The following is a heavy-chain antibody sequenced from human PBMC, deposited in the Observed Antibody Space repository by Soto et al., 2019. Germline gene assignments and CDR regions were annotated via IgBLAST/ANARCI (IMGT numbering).Heavy chain of an antibody. V-gene: IGHV3-33*01. D-gene: IGHD4-17*01. CDR1: GFTFSSYG. Sequence: QVQLVESGGGVVQPGRSLRLSCAASGFTFSSYGMHWVRQAPGKGLEWVAVIWYDGSNKYYAESVKGRFTISRDNSKNTLYLQMNSLRAEDTAVYYCARDHYGDYMGIYYGMDVWGQGTTVTVSS. CDR2: IWYDGSNK. J-gene: IGHJ6*02. CDR3: ARDHYGDYMGIYYGMDV.